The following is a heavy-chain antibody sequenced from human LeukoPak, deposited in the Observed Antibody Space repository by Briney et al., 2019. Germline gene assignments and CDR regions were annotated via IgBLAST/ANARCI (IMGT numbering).Heavy chain of an antibody. CDR1: GDSIFNYY. Sequence: SETLSLTCTASGDSIFNYYWSWMPQSPGQGLVGIGYIYYSGSTKYTPTIKSRVTISVDTSKNQFSLKLSSVTAADTAVYYCARHRGSGSPYFDYWGQGTLVTVSS. CDR2: IYYSGST. CDR3: ARHRGSGSPYFDY. D-gene: IGHD3-10*01. V-gene: IGHV4-59*08. J-gene: IGHJ4*02.